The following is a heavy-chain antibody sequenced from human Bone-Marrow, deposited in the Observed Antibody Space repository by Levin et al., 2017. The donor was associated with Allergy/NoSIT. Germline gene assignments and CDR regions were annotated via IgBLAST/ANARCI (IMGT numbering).Heavy chain of an antibody. CDR1: GFTFRTFG. CDR3: ARNTDGDYSCDS. Sequence: GGSLRLSCVASGFTFRTFGMHWVRQAPGKGLEWLAVISYDGNYIYYADSVKGRFTISRDNSGNTLYLQMNSLTPEDTALYSCARNTDGDYSCDSWGQGTQVVVSS. J-gene: IGHJ4*02. CDR2: ISYDGNYI. V-gene: IGHV3-30*03. D-gene: IGHD2-8*01.